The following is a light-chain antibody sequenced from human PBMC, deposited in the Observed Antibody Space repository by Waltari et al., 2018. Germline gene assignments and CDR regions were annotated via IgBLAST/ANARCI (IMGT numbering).Light chain of an antibody. V-gene: IGKV4-1*01. CDR2: WAS. CDR3: QQYYSIPLT. CDR1: QSVLYSSNNKNY. Sequence: DIVMTQSADSLAVSLGERATINCKSSQSVLYSSNNKNYLAWYQQKPGQPPKLLIYWASTRESGVPDRVTGSGSGTDFTLTISSRQAEDVAVYYCQQYYSIPLTFGGGTTVEIK. J-gene: IGKJ4*01.